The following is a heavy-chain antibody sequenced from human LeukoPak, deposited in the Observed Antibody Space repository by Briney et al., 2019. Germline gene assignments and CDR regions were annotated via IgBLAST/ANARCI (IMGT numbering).Heavy chain of an antibody. D-gene: IGHD6-19*01. V-gene: IGHV3-23*01. J-gene: IGHJ4*02. CDR2: ISGSGGST. CDR3: SKGGHRRDAVAVDY. Sequence: GGSLRLSCAASGFTFNSYAMSWVRQAPGEGLEWVSAISGSGGSTYYADSVKGRFTISRDNSKNTLYLQMNSLRAEDTAVYYCSKGGHRRDAVAVDYWGQGTLVTVSS. CDR1: GFTFNSYA.